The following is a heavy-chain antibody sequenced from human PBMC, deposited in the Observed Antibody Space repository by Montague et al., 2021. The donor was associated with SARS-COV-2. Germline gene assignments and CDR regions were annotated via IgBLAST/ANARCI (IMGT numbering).Heavy chain of an antibody. Sequence: SETLSLTCTVSGGAISSSSYYWGWIRQPPGKGLEWIGSIYYSGSTYYNPSLKSRVTISVDTSKNQFSLKLSSVTAADTAVYHCARDTRITMLVVVNRYGMDVWGQGTTVTVSS. J-gene: IGHJ6*02. CDR2: IYYSGST. D-gene: IGHD3-22*01. CDR1: GGAISSSSYY. V-gene: IGHV4-39*07. CDR3: ARDTRITMLVVVNRYGMDV.